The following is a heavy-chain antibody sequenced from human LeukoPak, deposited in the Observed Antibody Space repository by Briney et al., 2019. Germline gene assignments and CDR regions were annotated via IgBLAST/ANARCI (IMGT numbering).Heavy chain of an antibody. J-gene: IGHJ4*02. CDR1: GGSISTYY. CDR3: ARVVGRYCSSTSCYIDY. CDR2: IYDSGST. Sequence: SETLSLTCSVSGGSISTYYWSWLRQPPGKGLEWIGYIYDSGSTNYNPSLKSRVTISEDTSKRQFSLNLRSVTAADTAVYYCARVVGRYCSSTSCYIDYWGQGTLVTVSS. D-gene: IGHD2-2*01. V-gene: IGHV4-59*01.